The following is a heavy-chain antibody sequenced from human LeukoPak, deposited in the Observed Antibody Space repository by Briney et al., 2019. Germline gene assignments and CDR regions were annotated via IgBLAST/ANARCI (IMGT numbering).Heavy chain of an antibody. CDR3: ARVPSMVRRTFYFDY. V-gene: IGHV1-69*01. CDR1: GDNSNNFG. CDR2: IIPIFHTP. Sequence: SVKVSCKASGDNSNNFGISWVRQAPGQGLEWMGGIIPIFHTPNYAQKFLGRITITADEPTNTAYMELSSLRSDDTAVYYCARVPSMVRRTFYFDYWGQGTLVTVSS. J-gene: IGHJ4*02. D-gene: IGHD3-10*01.